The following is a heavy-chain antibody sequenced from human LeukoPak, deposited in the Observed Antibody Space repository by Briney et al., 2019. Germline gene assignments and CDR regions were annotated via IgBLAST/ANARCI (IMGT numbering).Heavy chain of an antibody. Sequence: ASVKVSCKGSGYTFTSYGISWVRQAPGQGLEWMGWISAYNGNTNYAQKLQGRVTMTTDTSTSTAYMELRSLRSDDTAVYYCARDRPSGSYSPEFDYWGQGTLVTVSS. CDR1: GYTFTSYG. CDR2: ISAYNGNT. D-gene: IGHD1-26*01. V-gene: IGHV1-18*01. CDR3: ARDRPSGSYSPEFDY. J-gene: IGHJ4*02.